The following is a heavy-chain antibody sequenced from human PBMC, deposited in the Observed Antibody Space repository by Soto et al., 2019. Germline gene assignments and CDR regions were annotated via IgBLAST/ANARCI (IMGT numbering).Heavy chain of an antibody. CDR2: ISATAGST. D-gene: IGHD2-8*01. J-gene: IGHJ3*01. V-gene: IGHV3-23*04. Sequence: EVQLVESGGDLVQPGASLRLSCAASGFTFSNNAMTWVRQAPGKGLEWVSTISATAGSTYYADSVKGRFTISRDNSKNTLFLQMNSLRADDSAVYYCANGGGVRVLDDFDVWGLGTLVTVSS. CDR3: ANGGGVRVLDDFDV. CDR1: GFTFSNNA.